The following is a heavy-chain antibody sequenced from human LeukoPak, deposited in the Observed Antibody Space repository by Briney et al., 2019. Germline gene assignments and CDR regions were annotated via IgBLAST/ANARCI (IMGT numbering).Heavy chain of an antibody. D-gene: IGHD3-22*01. CDR1: GFTFSSYA. Sequence: GGSLRLSCAASGFTFSSYAMSWVRQAPGKGLEWVSAISGSGGSTYYADSVKGRFTISRDNSKNTLYLQMNSLRAEDTAVYYCAKGFPYDSSGWLVYNQEYYFDYWGQGTLVTVSS. V-gene: IGHV3-23*01. J-gene: IGHJ4*02. CDR2: ISGSGGST. CDR3: AKGFPYDSSGWLVYNQEYYFDY.